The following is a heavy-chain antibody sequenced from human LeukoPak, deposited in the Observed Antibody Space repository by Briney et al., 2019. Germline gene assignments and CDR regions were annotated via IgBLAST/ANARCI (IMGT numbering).Heavy chain of an antibody. CDR1: GFTFSSYG. Sequence: GRSLRLSCAASGFTFSSYGMHWVRQAPGKGLEWVAVIWYDGSNKYYADSVKGRFTISRDNSKNTLYLQMNSLRAEDTAVYYCARRDYDFWSGYYTAPYYMDVWGKGTTVTVSS. CDR3: ARRDYDFWSGYYTAPYYMDV. V-gene: IGHV3-33*01. J-gene: IGHJ6*03. D-gene: IGHD3-3*01. CDR2: IWYDGSNK.